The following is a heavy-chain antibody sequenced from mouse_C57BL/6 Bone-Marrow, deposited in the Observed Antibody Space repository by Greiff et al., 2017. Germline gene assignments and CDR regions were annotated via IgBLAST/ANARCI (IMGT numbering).Heavy chain of an antibody. CDR3: ARTYYSNFGFAY. CDR2: INPSSGYT. CDR1: GYTFTSYS. J-gene: IGHJ3*01. D-gene: IGHD2-5*01. V-gene: IGHV1-4*01. Sequence: QVQLKQSGAELARPGASVKMSCKASGYTFTSYSMHWVKQRPGQGLEWIGYINPSSGYTKYNQKFKDKATMTADKSSSTAYMQLRSLTSEDSAVYYCARTYYSNFGFAYWGQGTLVTVSA.